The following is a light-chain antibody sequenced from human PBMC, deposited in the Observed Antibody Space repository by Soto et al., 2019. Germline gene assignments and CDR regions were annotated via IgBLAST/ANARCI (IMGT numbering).Light chain of an antibody. Sequence: DIQMTQSPSSVSASVGDRVSITCRASQDISNWLAWYQQKPGEAPKVLIYAASTLQSGVPSRFSGSGSGTDFTHTISSLQAEDFATYFCQEANSFPLTFGGGTKVEIK. CDR1: QDISNW. J-gene: IGKJ4*01. CDR3: QEANSFPLT. CDR2: AAS. V-gene: IGKV1-12*01.